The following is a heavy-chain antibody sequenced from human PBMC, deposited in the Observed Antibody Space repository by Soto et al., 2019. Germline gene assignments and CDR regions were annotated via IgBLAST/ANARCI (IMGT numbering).Heavy chain of an antibody. CDR3: TTGGIVVVPAAMPSYYYYGMDV. V-gene: IGHV3-15*07. Sequence: GGSLRLSCAASGFTFSNAWMNWVRQAPGKGLEWVGRIKSKTDGGTTDYAAPVKGRFTISRDDSKNTLYLQMNSLKTEDTAVYYCTTGGIVVVPAAMPSYYYYGMDVWGQGTTVTVSS. CDR2: IKSKTDGGTT. J-gene: IGHJ6*02. D-gene: IGHD2-2*01. CDR1: GFTFSNAW.